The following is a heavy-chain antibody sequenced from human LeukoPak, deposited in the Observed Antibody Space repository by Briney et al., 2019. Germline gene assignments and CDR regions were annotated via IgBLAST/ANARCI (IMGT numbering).Heavy chain of an antibody. D-gene: IGHD3-10*01. V-gene: IGHV4-39*01. Sequence: SEALSLTCTVSGGSISRSSYYWGWVRQPPGKGLEWIGSLYYSGSTYYNASLKSRVTISVDTSKNQFPLKLNSVTAADTAVYYCARPSYGSGYGLDVWGQGTTVTVSS. J-gene: IGHJ6*02. CDR3: ARPSYGSGYGLDV. CDR1: GGSISRSSYY. CDR2: LYYSGST.